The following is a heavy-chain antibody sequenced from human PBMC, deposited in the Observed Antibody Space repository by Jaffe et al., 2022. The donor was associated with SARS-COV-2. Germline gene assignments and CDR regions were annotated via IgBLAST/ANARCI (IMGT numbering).Heavy chain of an antibody. CDR1: GFSLSNARMG. CDR3: ARGVRLLSARDYYYYGMDV. V-gene: IGHV2-26*01. CDR2: IFSNDEK. D-gene: IGHD2-2*01. Sequence: QVTLKESGPVLVKPTETLTLTCTVSGFSLSNARMGVSWIRQPPGKALEWLAHIFSNDEKSYSTSLKSRLTISKDTSKSQVVLTMTNMDPVDTATYYCARGVRLLSARDYYYYGMDVWGQGTTVTVSS. J-gene: IGHJ6*02.